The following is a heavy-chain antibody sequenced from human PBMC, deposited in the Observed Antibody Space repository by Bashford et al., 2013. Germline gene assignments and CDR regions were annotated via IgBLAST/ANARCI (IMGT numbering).Heavy chain of an antibody. V-gene: IGHV1-69*01. Sequence: YAISWVVGRGPVGRRDVVVEWRGVILLFGTANYAQKFQGRVTITADESTSTAYMELSSLRSEDTAVYYCARASWRGGYERPLDYWGQGTLVTVSS. CDR3: ARASWRGGYERPLDY. D-gene: IGHD5-12*01. CDR2: VILLFGTA. CDR1: YA. J-gene: IGHJ4*02.